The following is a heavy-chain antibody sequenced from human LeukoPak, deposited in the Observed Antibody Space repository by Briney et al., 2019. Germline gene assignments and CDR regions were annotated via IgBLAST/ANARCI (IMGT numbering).Heavy chain of an antibody. Sequence: SETLSLTCTVSGGSISSYYWSWIRQPAGKGLEWIGYIYYSGSTNYNPSLKSRVTMSVDTSKNKFSLKLSSVTAADTAVYYCARVICSGGSCRFDYWGQGTLVTVSS. D-gene: IGHD2-15*01. CDR1: GGSISSYY. CDR3: ARVICSGGSCRFDY. J-gene: IGHJ4*02. CDR2: IYYSGST. V-gene: IGHV4-59*12.